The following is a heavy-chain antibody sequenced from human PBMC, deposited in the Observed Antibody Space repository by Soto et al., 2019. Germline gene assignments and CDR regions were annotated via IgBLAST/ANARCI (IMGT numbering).Heavy chain of an antibody. V-gene: IGHV3-48*01. D-gene: IGHD3-10*01. CDR3: ARVLRASRFGELEYAFDI. CDR2: ISSSSSTI. CDR1: GFTFSSYS. J-gene: IGHJ3*02. Sequence: GGSLRLSCAASGFTFSSYSMNWVRQAPGKGLEWVSYISSSSSTIYYADSVKGRFTISRDNAKNSLYLQMNNLRAEDTAVYYCARVLRASRFGELEYAFDIWGQGTMVTVSS.